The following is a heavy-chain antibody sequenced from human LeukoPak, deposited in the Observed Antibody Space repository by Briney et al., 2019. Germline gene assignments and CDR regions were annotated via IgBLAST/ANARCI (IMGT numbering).Heavy chain of an antibody. D-gene: IGHD2-2*01. CDR1: GFTFSSYA. J-gene: IGHJ4*02. CDR2: IWYDGSNK. CDR3: ARSPGGVVVPAARLDY. V-gene: IGHV3-33*08. Sequence: PGGSLRLSCAASGFTFSSYAMHWVRQAPGKGLEWVAVIWYDGSNKYYADSVKGRFTISRDNSKNTLYLQMNSLRAEDTAVYYCARSPGGVVVPAARLDYWGQGTLVTVSS.